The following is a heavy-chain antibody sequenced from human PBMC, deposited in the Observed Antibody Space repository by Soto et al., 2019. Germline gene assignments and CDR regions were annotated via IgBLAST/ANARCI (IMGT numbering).Heavy chain of an antibody. V-gene: IGHV1-2*04. J-gene: IGHJ6*02. D-gene: IGHD3-10*01. Sequence: ASVKVSCKASGYTFTGYYMHWVRQAPGQGIERMGWINPNSGGTNYAQKFQGWVTMTRDTSISTAYMELSRLRSDDTAVYYCARDQYYYGSGSYYNIYYYYGMDVWGQGTTVTVSS. CDR3: ARDQYYYGSGSYYNIYYYYGMDV. CDR1: GYTFTGYY. CDR2: INPNSGGT.